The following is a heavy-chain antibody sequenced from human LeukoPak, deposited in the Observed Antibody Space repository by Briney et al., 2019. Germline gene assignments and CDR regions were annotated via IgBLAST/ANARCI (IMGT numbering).Heavy chain of an antibody. CDR3: AKDRSCTNDICHGDFDC. J-gene: IGHJ4*02. Sequence: GGSLRLSCAASGFTFSSYAVSWVRQAPGKGLEWGSSISGSGGSTYSADSVKGRFTISRDNSKNTLYLQMNSLRAEDTALYYCAKDRSCTNDICHGDFDCWGQGTLVTVSS. V-gene: IGHV3-23*01. CDR1: GFTFSSYA. CDR2: ISGSGGST. D-gene: IGHD2-8*01.